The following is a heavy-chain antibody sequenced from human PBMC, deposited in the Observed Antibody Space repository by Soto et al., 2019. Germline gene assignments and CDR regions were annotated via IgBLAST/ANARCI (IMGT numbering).Heavy chain of an antibody. D-gene: IGHD3-3*01. CDR1: GYTFTSYD. CDR2: MNPNSGNT. Sequence: GASVKVSCKASGYTFTSYDINWVRQATGQGLEWMGWMNPNSGNTGYAQKFQGRVTMTRNTSISTAYMELSSLRSEDTAVYYCTTDSYITIVIVRFDYWGHGTLVTVSS. J-gene: IGHJ4*01. CDR3: TTDSYITIVIVRFDY. V-gene: IGHV1-8*01.